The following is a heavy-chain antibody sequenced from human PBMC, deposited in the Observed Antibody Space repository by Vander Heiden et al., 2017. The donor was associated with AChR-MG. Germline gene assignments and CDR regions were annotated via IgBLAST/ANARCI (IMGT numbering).Heavy chain of an antibody. Sequence: QLQLQESGPGLVKPSETLSLTCTVSGGSLRSSSYYWGWTRPPPGKGLEWIGSLYYSGSTDYNPSLKSRVTISVDTSRNQFSLSLSSVTAADTAVYYCGRLVAYDNSGYSLVGGRFFDYWGQGILVTISS. CDR1: GGSLRSSSYY. CDR3: GRLVAYDNSGYSLVGGRFFDY. CDR2: LYYSGST. J-gene: IGHJ4*02. V-gene: IGHV4-39*01. D-gene: IGHD3-22*01.